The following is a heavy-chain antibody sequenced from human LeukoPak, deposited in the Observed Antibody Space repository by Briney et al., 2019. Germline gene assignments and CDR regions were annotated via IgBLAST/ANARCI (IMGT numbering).Heavy chain of an antibody. CDR1: SYSINSNYY. D-gene: IGHD6-19*01. Sequence: SETLSLPCSVSSYSINSNYYWGWIRQSPGKGLEWIGSIYHTGSTYYNPSLKSRVTISLDASNKQFSLRLSSVTAADTAVYYCARGSHPVTGTLGGYFDPWGQGTLVTVSS. J-gene: IGHJ4*02. CDR3: ARGSHPVTGTLGGYFDP. V-gene: IGHV4-38-2*02. CDR2: IYHTGST.